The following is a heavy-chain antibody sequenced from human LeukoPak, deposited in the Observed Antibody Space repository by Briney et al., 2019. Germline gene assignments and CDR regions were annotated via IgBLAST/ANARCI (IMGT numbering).Heavy chain of an antibody. CDR2: IKSDGNT. CDR1: GFTFSSYW. D-gene: IGHD3-22*01. Sequence: PGRSLRLSCAASGFTFSSYWMHWVRQAPGKGLVWVSRIKSDGNTNYADSVKGRFTISRDNAKNTVSLQMNRLRAEDTGVYYCARAPSESGGYYPEYFRHWGQGTLVTVSS. V-gene: IGHV3-74*01. CDR3: ARAPSESGGYYPEYFRH. J-gene: IGHJ1*01.